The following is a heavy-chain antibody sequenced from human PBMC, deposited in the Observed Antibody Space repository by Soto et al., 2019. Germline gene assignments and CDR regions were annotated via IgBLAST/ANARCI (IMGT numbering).Heavy chain of an antibody. J-gene: IGHJ4*02. CDR3: RVTGVSEVDY. Sequence: QVQLVQSGAEVKKPGASVRVSCKASGYTFTGFYVHWVRQAPGQGLESLGWMNPNDGVTNSGPKFQGRVTMTRGTSVSTAYMELSRLRSDDTATYYCRVTGVSEVDYWGQGTLVTVSS. V-gene: IGHV1-2*02. CDR2: MNPNDGVT. CDR1: GYTFTGFY. D-gene: IGHD2-8*01.